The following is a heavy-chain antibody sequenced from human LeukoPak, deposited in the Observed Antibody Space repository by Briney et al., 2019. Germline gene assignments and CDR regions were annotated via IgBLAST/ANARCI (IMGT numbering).Heavy chain of an antibody. J-gene: IGHJ4*02. Sequence: ASVKVSCKASGYTFTSYDINWVRQATGQGLEWMGWMNPNSGNTGYAQKFQGRVTMTGNTSISTAYMELSSLRSEDTAVYYCARGALPDGDYEAGELALGRTDYWGQGTLVTVSS. V-gene: IGHV1-8*01. CDR1: GYTFTSYD. CDR2: MNPNSGNT. D-gene: IGHD4-17*01. CDR3: ARGALPDGDYEAGELALGRTDY.